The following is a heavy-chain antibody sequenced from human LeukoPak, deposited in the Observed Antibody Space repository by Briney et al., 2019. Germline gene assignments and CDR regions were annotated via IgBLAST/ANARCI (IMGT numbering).Heavy chain of an antibody. CDR2: IYYSGTT. Sequence: PSETLSLTCIVSGGIISSCSHYRGGLRQPPGKGLEWIGSIYYSGTTYYNPSLKSRVTISVDTSKNQFFLKLTSVTAVYTGAYYYARRRLGWYSVYYWGQGTLVTVSS. D-gene: IGHD6-19*01. CDR3: ARRRLGWYSVYY. V-gene: IGHV4-39*01. CDR1: GGIISSCSHY. J-gene: IGHJ4*02.